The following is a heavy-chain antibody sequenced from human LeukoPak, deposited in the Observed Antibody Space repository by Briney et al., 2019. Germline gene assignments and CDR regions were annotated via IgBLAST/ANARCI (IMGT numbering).Heavy chain of an antibody. Sequence: SETLSLTCTVSGGSISSYYWSWIRQPPGKGLEWIGHIFHSGSTTYNASLQSRVTISVDTSKNQFSLDLSSVTAADTALYYCARFTRYDSDGYYLDYWGQGTLVTVSS. J-gene: IGHJ4*02. CDR2: IFHSGST. CDR3: ARFTRYDSDGYYLDY. CDR1: GGSISSYY. D-gene: IGHD3-22*01. V-gene: IGHV4-59*08.